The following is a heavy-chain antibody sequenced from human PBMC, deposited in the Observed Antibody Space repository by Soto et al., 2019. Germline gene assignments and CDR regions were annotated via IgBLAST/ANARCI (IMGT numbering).Heavy chain of an antibody. CDR3: ARGRVSSDSWHAPWFDA. Sequence: EVQLLESGGGLVQPGGSLRLSCAGSDFTFSDYAMNWIRQVPGKGLEWVSVISESGGRTYYADSVKGRFTISRDNSKNTLYLQLHSLRVEDTALYYCARGRVSSDSWHAPWFDAWGQGTLVTVSS. D-gene: IGHD2-15*01. CDR2: ISESGGRT. J-gene: IGHJ5*02. V-gene: IGHV3-23*01. CDR1: DFTFSDYA.